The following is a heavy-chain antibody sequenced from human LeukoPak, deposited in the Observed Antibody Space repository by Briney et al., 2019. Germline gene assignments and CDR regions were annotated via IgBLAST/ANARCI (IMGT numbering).Heavy chain of an antibody. Sequence: PGGSLRLSCAGSGFTFSRYSMNWVRQAPGKGLEWISYISPGSTTINSADSVKDRFTTSRDKAKSSVFLQMNSLRAEDTAVYYCARVRGPTVTTMYFDYWGQGTLVTVPP. CDR1: GFTFSRYS. D-gene: IGHD4-17*01. CDR3: ARVRGPTVTTMYFDY. CDR2: ISPGSTTI. V-gene: IGHV3-48*01. J-gene: IGHJ4*02.